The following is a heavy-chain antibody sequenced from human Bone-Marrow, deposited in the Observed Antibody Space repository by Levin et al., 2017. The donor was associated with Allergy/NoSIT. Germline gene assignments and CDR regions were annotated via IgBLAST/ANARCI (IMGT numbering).Heavy chain of an antibody. CDR1: GFTFTTYG. Sequence: GGSLRLSCKASGFTFTTYGLTWVRQAPGRGLEWMGWVSAYSGNTNYALNLQDRVTMTTDTATNTAYMELSSLRSDDTAIYYCARGHFPYYDYGMDVWGQGTTVVVSS. J-gene: IGHJ6*02. V-gene: IGHV1-18*01. CDR3: ARGHFPYYDYGMDV. CDR2: VSAYSGNT.